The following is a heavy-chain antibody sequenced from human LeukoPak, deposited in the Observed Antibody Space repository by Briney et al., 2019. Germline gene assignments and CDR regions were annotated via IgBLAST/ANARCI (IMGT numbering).Heavy chain of an antibody. CDR1: GYTFTDYY. D-gene: IGHD3-22*01. CDR2: VTPSGGRT. CDR3: ARPNFYDTSGYSYLYYFDY. J-gene: IGHJ4*02. Sequence: ASVKVSCKASGYTFTDYYLHWVLQAPGQGLEWMGIVTPSGGRTTYAQKFQGRVTMTSDTSTSTVYMELSGLRSDDTAVYYCARPNFYDTSGYSYLYYFDYWGQGTLVTVSS. V-gene: IGHV1-46*01.